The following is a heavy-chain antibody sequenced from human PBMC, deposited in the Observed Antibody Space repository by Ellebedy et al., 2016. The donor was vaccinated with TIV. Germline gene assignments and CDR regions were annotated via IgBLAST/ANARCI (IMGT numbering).Heavy chain of an antibody. D-gene: IGHD3-9*01. V-gene: IGHV3-30*03. CDR1: GFTFNYYG. CDR2: ISFDGSKR. Sequence: GGSLRLSXAASGFTFNYYGMHWVRQAPGKGLEWVAFISFDGSKRDYLDSVKGRFIVSRDNSKNTLYVQMNSLRADDTAVYYCARGGFKLDWHAFAVWGQGTMVTVSS. CDR3: ARGGFKLDWHAFAV. J-gene: IGHJ3*01.